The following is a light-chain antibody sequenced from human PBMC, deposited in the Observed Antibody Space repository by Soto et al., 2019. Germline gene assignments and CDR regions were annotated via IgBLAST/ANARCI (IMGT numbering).Light chain of an antibody. J-gene: IGLJ1*01. V-gene: IGLV2-14*01. CDR2: DVS. Sequence: QSVLTQPASVSGSPGQSITISCTGTSSDVGGYNYVSWYQQHPDNAPKLMIYDVSNRPSGVSNRFSGSKSGNTASLTISGLQAEDEADYYCSSYTSGNTRVFGTGTKLTVL. CDR1: SSDVGGYNY. CDR3: SSYTSGNTRV.